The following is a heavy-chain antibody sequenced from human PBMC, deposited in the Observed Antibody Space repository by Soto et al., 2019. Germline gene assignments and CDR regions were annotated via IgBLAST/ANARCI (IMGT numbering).Heavy chain of an antibody. J-gene: IGHJ4*02. CDR1: TLNLKNYA. Sequence: SLRLSCVDSTLNLKNYAIAWVRQAPGKGLEWVSALTETGGSTYYAASVKGRFTISRDNSRNTLYLQMDRLRVDDTAVYYCAKIKGAITFLHFDNWGQGTLGTVSS. V-gene: IGHV3-23*01. CDR3: AKIKGAITFLHFDN. D-gene: IGHD3-16*01. CDR2: LTETGGST.